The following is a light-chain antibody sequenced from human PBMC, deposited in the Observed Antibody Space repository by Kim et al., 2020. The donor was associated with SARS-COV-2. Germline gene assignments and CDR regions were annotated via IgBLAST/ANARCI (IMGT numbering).Light chain of an antibody. Sequence: AYVGDSVTITCRASQDISTDLAWFQQKPGKAPKSLIYSASSLQSGVPSKFSAYGSGTDFTLTISSLQPEDFATYFCQQYHIYPITFGQGTRLEIK. CDR2: SAS. J-gene: IGKJ5*01. V-gene: IGKV1-16*02. CDR1: QDISTD. CDR3: QQYHIYPIT.